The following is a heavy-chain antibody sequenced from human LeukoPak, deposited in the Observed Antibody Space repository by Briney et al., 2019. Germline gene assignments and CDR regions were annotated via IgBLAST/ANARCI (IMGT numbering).Heavy chain of an antibody. CDR1: GFTLSNYG. CDR2: ISYDASNK. Sequence: GGSLRLSCAASGFTLSNYGMHLVRQAPGKGLGWVSAISYDASNKYYSDSVKGRFTISRDNSKNTLYLQMNGLRAEDTAVYYCAKVPSGYGMDVWGKGTTVTVSS. J-gene: IGHJ6*04. CDR3: AKVPSGYGMDV. V-gene: IGHV3-30*18.